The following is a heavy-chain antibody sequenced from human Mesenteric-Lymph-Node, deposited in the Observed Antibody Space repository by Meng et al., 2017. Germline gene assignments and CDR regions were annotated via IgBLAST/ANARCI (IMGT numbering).Heavy chain of an antibody. CDR1: GDSITSGDYS. CDR3: VRDTRRGGGWFDP. CDR2: IYHGVNI. Sequence: QVQLQESGPGLVRPYPTLALTCAGSGDSITSGDYSWTWIRQPPGKGLEWIGYIYHGVNIYYTPSLRSRVTISVDKSRNQFSLKLTSVSAADTAVYYCVRDTRRGGGWFDPWGQGTLVTVSS. V-gene: IGHV4-30-2*01. D-gene: IGHD3-10*01. J-gene: IGHJ5*02.